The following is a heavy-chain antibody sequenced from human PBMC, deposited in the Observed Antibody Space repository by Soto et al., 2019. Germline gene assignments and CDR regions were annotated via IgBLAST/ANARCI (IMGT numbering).Heavy chain of an antibody. Sequence: GGTLRLSWASSGFTFISYAMSWVRQAPGKGLEWVSAISGSGGSTYYADSVKGRFTISRDNSKNTLYLQMNSLRAEDTSVYYCAKGYTARLFDYWGQGHLVAVYS. D-gene: IGHD5-18*01. CDR2: ISGSGGST. V-gene: IGHV3-23*01. CDR3: AKGYTARLFDY. CDR1: GFTFISYA. J-gene: IGHJ4*02.